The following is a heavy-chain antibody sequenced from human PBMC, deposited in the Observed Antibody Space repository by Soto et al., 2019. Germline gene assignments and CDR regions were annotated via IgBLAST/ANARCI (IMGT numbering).Heavy chain of an antibody. J-gene: IGHJ3*02. CDR2: ISAGGGTT. CDR1: GFTFTNYA. Sequence: LRLSCAASGFTFTNYAMSWVRQAPGKGLEWVSAISAGGGTTYYADSVKGRFTISRDNSMNALYLQIHSLRVEDTAVYYCAHPRGYGVFDAYDIWGQGTMVTVSS. D-gene: IGHD4-17*01. V-gene: IGHV3-23*01. CDR3: AHPRGYGVFDAYDI.